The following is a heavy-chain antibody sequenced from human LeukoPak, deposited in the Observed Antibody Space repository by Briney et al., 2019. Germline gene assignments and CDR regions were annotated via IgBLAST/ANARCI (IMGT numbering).Heavy chain of an antibody. D-gene: IGHD3-16*01. J-gene: IGHJ4*02. CDR2: IYYSGST. CDR3: ARVGGGALYYYDH. CDR1: GGSISSYY. V-gene: IGHV4-59*01. Sequence: SETLSLTCTVSGGSISSYYWSWIRQPPGKGLEWIGYIYYSGSTNYNPSLKSRVTISVDTSKNQFSLKLSSVTAADTAVYYCARVGGGALYYYDHWGQGTLVTVSS.